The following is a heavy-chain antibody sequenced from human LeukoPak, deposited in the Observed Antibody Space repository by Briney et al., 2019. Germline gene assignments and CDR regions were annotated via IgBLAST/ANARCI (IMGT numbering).Heavy chain of an antibody. CDR3: ARESDYDSSGYYPGGAFDI. CDR1: GGSISSGGYS. CDR2: IYHSGST. J-gene: IGHJ3*02. D-gene: IGHD3-22*01. Sequence: PSQTLSLTCAVSGGSISSGGYSWSWIRQPPGKGLEWIGYIYHSGSTYCNPSLKSRVTISVDRSKNQFSLKLSSVTAADTAVYYCARESDYDSSGYYPGGAFDIWGQGTMVTVSS. V-gene: IGHV4-30-2*01.